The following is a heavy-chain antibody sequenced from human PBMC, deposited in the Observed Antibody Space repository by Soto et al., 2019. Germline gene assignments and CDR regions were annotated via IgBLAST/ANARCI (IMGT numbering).Heavy chain of an antibody. CDR3: ARDLYSGYDSPYYYGMDV. CDR1: GFTFSSYA. CDR2: ISYDGSNK. V-gene: IGHV3-30-3*01. Sequence: GGSLRLSCAASGFTFSSYAMHWVRQAPGKGLEWVAVISYDGSNKYYADSVKGRFTISRDNSKNTLYLQMNSLRAEDTAVYYCARDLYSGYDSPYYYGMDVWGQGTTVTVSS. D-gene: IGHD5-12*01. J-gene: IGHJ6*02.